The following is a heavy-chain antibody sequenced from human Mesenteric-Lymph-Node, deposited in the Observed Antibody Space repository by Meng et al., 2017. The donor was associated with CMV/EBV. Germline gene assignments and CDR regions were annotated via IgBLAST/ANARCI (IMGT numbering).Heavy chain of an antibody. D-gene: IGHD1-26*01. CDR1: GFTFSNYA. CDR2: IYSGGSST. Sequence: GESLKISCAASGFTFSNYAMSWVRQAPGKGLEWVSVIYSGGSSTFYADSVKGRFTISRDNSKNTLYLQMSSLRAEDTAVYYCAKDLAPGSIVGATLHYYYYGMDVWGQGTTVTVSS. CDR3: AKDLAPGSIVGATLHYYYYGMDV. V-gene: IGHV3-23*03. J-gene: IGHJ6*02.